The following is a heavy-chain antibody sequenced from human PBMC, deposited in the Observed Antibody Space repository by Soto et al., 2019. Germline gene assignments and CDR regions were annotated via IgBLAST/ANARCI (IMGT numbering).Heavy chain of an antibody. CDR3: ARDRGIYYYDYYMDV. J-gene: IGHJ6*03. D-gene: IGHD6-13*01. CDR2: IIAILGIA. CDR1: GGTFSSYT. V-gene: IGHV1-69*08. Sequence: QVQLVQSGAEVKKPGSSVKVSCKASGGTFSSYTISGVRQAPGQGLEWMGRIIAILGIANYAQKFQGRVTITADKSTSTAYMEMSSLSSEDTAVYYCARDRGIYYYDYYMDVWGKGTTVTVSS.